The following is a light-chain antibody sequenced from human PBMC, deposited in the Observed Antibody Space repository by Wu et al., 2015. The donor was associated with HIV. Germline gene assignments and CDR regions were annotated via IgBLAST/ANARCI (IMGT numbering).Light chain of an antibody. V-gene: IGKV1-27*01. CDR1: QGISNY. CDR2: AAS. J-gene: IGKJ1*01. Sequence: DIQMTQSPSSLSASVGDRVTITCRASQGISNYLAWYQQKPGKVPKLLIYAASTLQSGVPSRFSGSGSGTDFTLTISSLQPEDVATYYCQKYNNAPPGTFGQGTKVEIK. CDR3: QKYNNAPPGT.